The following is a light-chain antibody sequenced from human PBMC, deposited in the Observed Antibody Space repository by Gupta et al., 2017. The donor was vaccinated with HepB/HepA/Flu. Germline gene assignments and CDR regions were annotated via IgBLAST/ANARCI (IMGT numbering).Light chain of an antibody. Sequence: QDALIKRASVPGYPGKSVTISRTGPSSDVVNFNLVSWYQQQPLKVPSVMISNFSERPSGVSKRFAGTKSGNAASRTIAVHQADDEAYYYCCSFGTVANILFGGGTKLTVL. CDR1: SSDVVNFNL. V-gene: IGLV2-23*02. CDR3: CSFGTVANIL. CDR2: NFS. J-gene: IGLJ2*01.